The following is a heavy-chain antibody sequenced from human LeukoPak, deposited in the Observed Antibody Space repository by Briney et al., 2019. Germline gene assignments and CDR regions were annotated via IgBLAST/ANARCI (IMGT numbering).Heavy chain of an antibody. CDR1: GFSVSSNF. CDR2: IYSGGTT. V-gene: IGHV3-53*01. CDR3: ARDGYGNNYMDV. D-gene: IGHD1/OR15-1a*01. Sequence: GGSLRLSCAASGFSVSSNFMSWVRQAPGKVMGWVSVIYSGGTTYYADSVRGRFTISRDNSKNTLSLQMNSLRAEDTAVYYCARDGYGNNYMDVWGKGATVTVSS. J-gene: IGHJ6*03.